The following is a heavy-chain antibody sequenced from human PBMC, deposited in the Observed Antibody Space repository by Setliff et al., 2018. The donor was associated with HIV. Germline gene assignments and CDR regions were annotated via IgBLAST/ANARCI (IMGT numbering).Heavy chain of an antibody. CDR3: ARNQLWSKATFDI. J-gene: IGHJ3*02. CDR1: GFTFSDYY. CDR2: ISNSGNTI. D-gene: IGHD5-18*01. Sequence: EQLVESGGGLVQPGGSLRLSCAASGFTFSDYYMSWIRQAPGKGLEWVSYISNSGNTIYYVDSVKGRFTISRDNAKSSLYLQMNSLRVEDTAVYYCARNQLWSKATFDIWGRGTMVTVSS. V-gene: IGHV3-11*04.